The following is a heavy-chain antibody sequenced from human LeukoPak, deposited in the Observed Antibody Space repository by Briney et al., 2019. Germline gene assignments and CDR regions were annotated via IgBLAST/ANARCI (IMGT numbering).Heavy chain of an antibody. CDR1: GFTFSSYA. CDR3: AKAPVTTCSGAYCYPFDY. CDR2: ISYDGSNK. V-gene: IGHV3-30*04. J-gene: IGHJ4*02. Sequence: GGSLRLSRAASGFTFSSYAMHWVRQAPGKGLEWVAVISYDGSNKYYADSVKGRFTISRDSSKNTLYLQMNSLRAGDAAVYYCAKAPVTTCSGAYCYPFDYWSQGTLVTVSS. D-gene: IGHD2-15*01.